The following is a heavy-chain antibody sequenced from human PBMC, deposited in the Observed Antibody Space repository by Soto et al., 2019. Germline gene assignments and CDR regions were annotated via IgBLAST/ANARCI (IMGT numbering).Heavy chain of an antibody. CDR2: ISWNSGSI. J-gene: IGHJ4*02. CDR3: AKDNAYGEYALGY. V-gene: IGHV3-9*01. D-gene: IGHD4-17*01. Sequence: EVQLVESGGGLVQPGRSLRLSCAASGFTFADYAMHWVRQAPGKGLEWVSGISWNSGSIGSAESVKGRFTISRDNAKNSLYLQMNSLGAENTALYYCAKDNAYGEYALGYWGQGTLVTVSS. CDR1: GFTFADYA.